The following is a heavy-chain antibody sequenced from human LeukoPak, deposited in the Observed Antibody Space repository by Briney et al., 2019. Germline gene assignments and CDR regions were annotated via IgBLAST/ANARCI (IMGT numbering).Heavy chain of an antibody. CDR2: IYPGDSDT. D-gene: IGHD3-22*01. CDR1: GYSFTNDW. Sequence: GESLKISCKGSGYSFTNDWIGWVHQMPGKGLEWMGIIYPGDSDTRYSPSFQGQVTISADKSISTAYLQWSSLKASDTAMYYCARQNYYDSSGYLDYWGQGTLVTVSS. V-gene: IGHV5-51*07. J-gene: IGHJ4*02. CDR3: ARQNYYDSSGYLDY.